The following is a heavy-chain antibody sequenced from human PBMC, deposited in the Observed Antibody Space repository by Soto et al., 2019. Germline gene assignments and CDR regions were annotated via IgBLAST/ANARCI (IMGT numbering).Heavy chain of an antibody. J-gene: IGHJ6*02. V-gene: IGHV5-51*01. D-gene: IGHD2-15*01. Sequence: PGESLKISCKGSGYSFTSYWIGWVCQMPGKGLEWMGIIYPGDSDTRYSPSFQGQVTISADKSISTAYLQWSSLKASDTAMYYCARHSRLGYCSGGSCRTYYYYGMDAWGQGTTVTVSS. CDR2: IYPGDSDT. CDR1: GYSFTSYW. CDR3: ARHSRLGYCSGGSCRTYYYYGMDA.